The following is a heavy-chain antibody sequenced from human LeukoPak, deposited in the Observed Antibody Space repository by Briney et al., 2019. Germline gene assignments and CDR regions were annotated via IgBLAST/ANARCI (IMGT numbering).Heavy chain of an antibody. CDR1: GYTFTSYY. CDR3: ASGVIAARPGVYYYYMDV. Sequence: ASVKVSCKASGYTFTSYYMHWVRQAPGQGLEWMGIINPSGGSTSYAQKFQGRVTMTRDTSTSTVYMELSSLRSEDTAVYYCASGVIAARPGVYYYYMDVWGKGTTVTVSS. V-gene: IGHV1-46*01. CDR2: INPSGGST. D-gene: IGHD6-6*01. J-gene: IGHJ6*03.